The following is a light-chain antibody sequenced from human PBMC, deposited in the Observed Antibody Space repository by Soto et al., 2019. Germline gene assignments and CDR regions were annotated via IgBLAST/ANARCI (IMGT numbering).Light chain of an antibody. CDR1: QSVTNNY. CDR3: QQYGSSRT. Sequence: GLTQSPSAARFPPGGRATLSCTASQSVTNNYLAWYQQKPGQAPRLLIYGASHRATGIPDRFSGSGSGTDFTLTITSLEPPDFAVYYCQQYGSSRTFGQGAKVDI. J-gene: IGKJ1*01. CDR2: GAS. V-gene: IGKV3-20*01.